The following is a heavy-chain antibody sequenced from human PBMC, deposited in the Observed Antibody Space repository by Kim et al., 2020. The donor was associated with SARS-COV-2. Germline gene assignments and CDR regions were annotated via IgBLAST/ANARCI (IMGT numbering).Heavy chain of an antibody. CDR1: GFIFSDYW. V-gene: IGHV3-7*04. J-gene: IGHJ4*02. Sequence: GGSLRLSCAGSGFIFSDYWMTWVRQAPGKGPEWVASIKPTGNDKYYVDSVKGRLTISRDNATYSLYLQMNGLRVEDTAVFYCSRGRTIDYWGQGTLVTVSS. CDR2: IKPTGNDK. CDR3: SRGRTIDY.